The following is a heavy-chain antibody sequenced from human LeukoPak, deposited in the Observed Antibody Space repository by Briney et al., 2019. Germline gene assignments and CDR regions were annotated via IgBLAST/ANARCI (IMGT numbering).Heavy chain of an antibody. CDR1: GFTFSSYA. J-gene: IGHJ4*02. CDR3: ATAYEDIFTGYYPPLGY. Sequence: GGSLRLSCAASGFTFSSYAMSWVRQAPGKGLVWVSAISGSGGSTYYADSVKGRFTISRDNSKNTLYLQMNSLRAEETAVYYCATAYEDIFTGYYPPLGYWGQGTLVTVSS. D-gene: IGHD3-9*01. V-gene: IGHV3-23*01. CDR2: ISGSGGST.